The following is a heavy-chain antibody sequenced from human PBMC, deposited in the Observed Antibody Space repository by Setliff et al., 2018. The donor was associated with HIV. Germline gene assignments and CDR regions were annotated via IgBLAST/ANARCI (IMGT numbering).Heavy chain of an antibody. Sequence: GASVKVSCKASGGAFSSYALSWVRQAPGQGLEWMGWISTYNGNTNYAQKFQGRVTMTTVTSTSTAYMELRSLRSDDTAVYYCARLSIPAYYYMDVWGKGTTVTVSS. CDR3: ARLSIPAYYYMDV. CDR2: ISTYNGNT. D-gene: IGHD2-21*01. J-gene: IGHJ6*03. V-gene: IGHV1-18*01. CDR1: GGAFSSYA.